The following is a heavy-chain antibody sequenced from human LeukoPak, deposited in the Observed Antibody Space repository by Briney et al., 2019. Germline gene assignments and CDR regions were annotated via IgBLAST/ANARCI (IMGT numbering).Heavy chain of an antibody. D-gene: IGHD2-2*01. CDR1: RFTFSTYA. CDR3: AKSQRNDQQVVQRIDY. CDR2: ISGSGDTT. V-gene: IGHV3-23*01. Sequence: GGSLRLSCTASRFTFSTYAMSWVRQAPGKGLVWVSIISGSGDTTYYTGSVKGRFTTSRDNSKNALYLQMSSLRAEDTAVYYCAKSQRNDQQVVQRIDYWGQGTLVTVSS. J-gene: IGHJ4*02.